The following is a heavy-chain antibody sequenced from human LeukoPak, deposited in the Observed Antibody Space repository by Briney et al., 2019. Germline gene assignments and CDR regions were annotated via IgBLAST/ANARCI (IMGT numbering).Heavy chain of an antibody. Sequence: GGSLRLSCVVSGITFSGYSMIWVRQAPGKGLEWLSFMTTSGNTIFYAESVKGRFTISRDNSKNTLYLQMNSLRAEDTAVYYCAKDPMVRGLTYDYWGQGTLVTVSS. CDR2: MTTSGNTI. J-gene: IGHJ4*02. CDR1: GITFSGYS. V-gene: IGHV3-48*01. CDR3: AKDPMVRGLTYDY. D-gene: IGHD3-10*01.